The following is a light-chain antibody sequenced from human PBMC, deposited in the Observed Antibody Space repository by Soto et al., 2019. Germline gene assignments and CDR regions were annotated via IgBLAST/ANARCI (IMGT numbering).Light chain of an antibody. CDR2: VNT. CDR3: QSYDISLNGYV. J-gene: IGLJ1*01. V-gene: IGLV1-40*01. Sequence: QSVLTQPPSVSGTPGQRVTISCTGSSTNIGADYDVHWYQHLPGTDPKLLIYVNTNRPSGVPDRFSGSKSGTSASLAITGLQAEDEADYYRQSYDISLNGYVFGTGTKVTVL. CDR1: STNIGADYD.